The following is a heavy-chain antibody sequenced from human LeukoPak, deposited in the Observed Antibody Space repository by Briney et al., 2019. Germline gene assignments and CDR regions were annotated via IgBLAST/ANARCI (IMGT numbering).Heavy chain of an antibody. D-gene: IGHD2-21*02. Sequence: SVTVSCKASVGTFTSYAISWVRQAPGQGRGGVGGIIPILGIANYAQKFQGRVTITADKSTSTAYMELSSLRSEDTAVYYCARGDTQLDYWGQGTLVTVSS. V-gene: IGHV1-69*10. CDR2: IIPILGIA. CDR3: ARGDTQLDY. CDR1: VGTFTSYA. J-gene: IGHJ4*02.